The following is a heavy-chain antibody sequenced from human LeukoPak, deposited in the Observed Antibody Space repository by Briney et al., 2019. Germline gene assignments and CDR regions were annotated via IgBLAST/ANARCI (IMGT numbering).Heavy chain of an antibody. CDR2: IYYSGST. CDR3: ASGIYYDSSGYYYYFQH. CDR1: GDSVSSGSYY. J-gene: IGHJ1*01. Sequence: PSETLSLTCTVSGDSVSSGSYYWSWIRQPPGKGLEWIGYIYYSGSTNYNPSLKSRVTISVDTSKNQFSLKLSSVTAADTAVYYCASGIYYDSSGYYYYFQHWGQGTLVTVSS. V-gene: IGHV4-61*01. D-gene: IGHD3-22*01.